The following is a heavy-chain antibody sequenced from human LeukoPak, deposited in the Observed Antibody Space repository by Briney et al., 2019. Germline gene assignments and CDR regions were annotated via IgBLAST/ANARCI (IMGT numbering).Heavy chain of an antibody. J-gene: IGHJ3*02. CDR2: ISYDGSNK. CDR3: ARDFGIQLLGDI. V-gene: IGHV3-30-3*01. D-gene: IGHD5-18*01. CDR1: GFTSSSYA. Sequence: LAGRSLRLSCAASGFTSSSYAMHWVRQAPGKGLEWVAVISYDGSNKYYADSVKGRFTISRDNSKNTLYLQMNSLRAEDTAVYYCARDFGIQLLGDIWGQGTMVTVSS.